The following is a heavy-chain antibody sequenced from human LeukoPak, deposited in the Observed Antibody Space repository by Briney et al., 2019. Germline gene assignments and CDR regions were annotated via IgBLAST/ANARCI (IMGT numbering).Heavy chain of an antibody. D-gene: IGHD4-17*01. J-gene: IGHJ4*02. CDR2: IYSSGST. V-gene: IGHV4-59*01. Sequence: SETLSLTCSASGGSISNYYWSWIRQPPGKGLEWIGYIYSSGSTTYNPSLKSRVTISLDTSKNQFSLKLGSVTAADTAVYYCARQATVTTYYFDYWGQGTLVTVSS. CDR1: GGSISNYY. CDR3: ARQATVTTYYFDY.